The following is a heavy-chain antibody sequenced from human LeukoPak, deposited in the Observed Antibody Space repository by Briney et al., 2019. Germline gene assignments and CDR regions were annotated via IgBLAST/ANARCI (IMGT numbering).Heavy chain of an antibody. Sequence: GGSLRLSCVASGYSFSNNGMHWVRQAPGKGLVWVSRINSDGTSTTYADSVKGRFTISRDNAKNTLYLQMNSLRVEDTAVFHCAREGTYSNGPDYWGQGTLVTVSS. J-gene: IGHJ4*02. CDR2: INSDGTST. D-gene: IGHD3-22*01. CDR3: AREGTYSNGPDY. CDR1: GYSFSNNG. V-gene: IGHV3-74*01.